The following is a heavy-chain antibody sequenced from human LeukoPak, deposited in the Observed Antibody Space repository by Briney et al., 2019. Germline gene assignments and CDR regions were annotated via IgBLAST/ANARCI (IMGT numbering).Heavy chain of an antibody. J-gene: IGHJ4*02. CDR2: IYSAGST. CDR3: ARQIASAGTAGFDF. Sequence: SGSLSLTCTVSGGSISSYYWSWIRQPAGKGLEWIGRIYSAGSTNYNPSLKSRVTMSVDTSKNQFSLRLRSVTAADTAVYYCARQIASAGTAGFDFWGQGALVTVSS. D-gene: IGHD6-13*01. CDR1: GGSISSYY. V-gene: IGHV4-4*07.